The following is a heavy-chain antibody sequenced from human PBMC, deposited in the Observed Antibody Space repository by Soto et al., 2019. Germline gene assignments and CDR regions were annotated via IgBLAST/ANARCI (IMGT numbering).Heavy chain of an antibody. D-gene: IGHD3-22*01. CDR2: IIPIVGTA. Sequence: QGQLVQSGAEVKKPWSSVKVSCKASGGTFSSYAISWVRQAPGQGLEVMGGIIPIVGTANYAQKFQGRVKITAAESTSTAYLELSSLRSEDTAVYYCARPRTYDYDSSGYYTLDYWGQGTLVTVSS. J-gene: IGHJ4*02. CDR3: ARPRTYDYDSSGYYTLDY. CDR1: GGTFSSYA. V-gene: IGHV1-69*01.